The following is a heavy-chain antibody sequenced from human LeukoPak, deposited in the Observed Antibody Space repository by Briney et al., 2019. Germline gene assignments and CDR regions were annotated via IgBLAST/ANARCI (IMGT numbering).Heavy chain of an antibody. Sequence: TETLSLTCTVSGGSISSSSYYWGWIRQPPGKGLEWIGSIYYSGSTYYNPSLKSRVTISVDTSKNQFSLKLSSVTAADTAVYYCARHSADGYDGPHRPSNWFDPWGQGTLVTVSS. J-gene: IGHJ5*02. CDR2: IYYSGST. D-gene: IGHD3-16*01. V-gene: IGHV4-39*01. CDR1: GGSISSSSYY. CDR3: ARHSADGYDGPHRPSNWFDP.